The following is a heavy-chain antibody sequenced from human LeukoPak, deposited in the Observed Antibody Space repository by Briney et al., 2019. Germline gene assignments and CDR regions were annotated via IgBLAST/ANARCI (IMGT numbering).Heavy chain of an antibody. J-gene: IGHJ4*02. CDR3: ARVVQYYDFWSGYSSFDY. CDR2: INPNSGGT. V-gene: IGHV1-2*02. Sequence: GASVKVSCKASGYTFTCYYMHWVRQAPGQGREWMGWINPNSGGTNYAQKFQGRVTMTRDTSISTAYMELSRLRSDDTAVYYCARVVQYYDFWSGYSSFDYWGQGTLVTVSS. CDR1: GYTFTCYY. D-gene: IGHD3-3*01.